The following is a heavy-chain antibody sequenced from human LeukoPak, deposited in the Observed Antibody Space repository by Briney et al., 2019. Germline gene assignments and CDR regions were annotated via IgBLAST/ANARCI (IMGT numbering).Heavy chain of an antibody. J-gene: IGHJ3*02. Sequence: GGSLRLSCAASGFTFSRYWIHWVRQAPGKGLEWVSRINPDGSTTTYADSVKGRFTISRDNAKNSLYLQMNSLRAEDTAVYYCARDRDSYPDAFDIWGQGTMVTVSS. V-gene: IGHV3-74*01. D-gene: IGHD2-2*01. CDR3: ARDRDSYPDAFDI. CDR2: INPDGSTT. CDR1: GFTFSRYW.